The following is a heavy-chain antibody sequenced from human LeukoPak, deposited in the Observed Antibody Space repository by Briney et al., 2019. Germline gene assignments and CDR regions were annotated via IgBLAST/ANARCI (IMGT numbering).Heavy chain of an antibody. V-gene: IGHV3-21*01. CDR3: ARDLGYCSGGSCYSFDY. Sequence: PGGSLRLSCAASGFTFSSYAMSWVRQAPGKGLEWVSSISSSSSYIYYADSVKGRFTISRDNAKNSLYLQMNSLRAEDTAVYYCARDLGYCSGGSCYSFDYWGQGTLVTVSS. D-gene: IGHD2-15*01. CDR2: ISSSSSYI. CDR1: GFTFSSYA. J-gene: IGHJ4*02.